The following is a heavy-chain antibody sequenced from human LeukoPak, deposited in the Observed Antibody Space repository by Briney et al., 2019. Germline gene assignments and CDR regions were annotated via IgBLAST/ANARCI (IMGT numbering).Heavy chain of an antibody. D-gene: IGHD3-16*02. CDR3: AKPPRPDDYVWGSYRYPDAFDT. CDR1: GFTFSSYA. Sequence: GGSLRLSCAASGFTFSSYAMSWVRQAPGKGLEWVSAISGSGGSTYYADSVKGRFTISRDNSKNTLYLQMNSLRAEDTAVYYCAKPPRPDDYVWGSYRYPDAFDTWGQGTMVTVSS. J-gene: IGHJ3*02. CDR2: ISGSGGST. V-gene: IGHV3-23*01.